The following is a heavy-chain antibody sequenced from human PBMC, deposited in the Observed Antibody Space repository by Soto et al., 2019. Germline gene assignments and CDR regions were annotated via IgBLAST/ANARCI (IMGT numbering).Heavy chain of an antibody. Sequence: QITLKESAPTRVKPTQTLTLTCTFSGFSLTSRPMGVGWIRQPPGKALAGLAFIYWDDDKRYSPSLRSRLTIPKDTSGNQVVLTMTNMDPVDTATYYCAHRLSGYNWNGGYFDYWGQGALVTVSS. V-gene: IGHV2-5*02. D-gene: IGHD1-1*01. CDR3: AHRLSGYNWNGGYFDY. CDR2: IYWDDDK. CDR1: GFSLTSRPMG. J-gene: IGHJ4*02.